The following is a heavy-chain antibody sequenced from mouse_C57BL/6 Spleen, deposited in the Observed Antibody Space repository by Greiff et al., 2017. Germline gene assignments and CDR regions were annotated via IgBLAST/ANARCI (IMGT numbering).Heavy chain of an antibody. CDR1: GYTFTSSW. D-gene: IGHD2-4*01. J-gene: IGHJ3*01. CDR2: IDPSDSYT. CDR3: ARSAYYDYRWFAY. Sequence: VQLQQPGAELVMPGASVKLSCKASGYTFTSSWMHWVKQRPGQGLEWIGEIDPSDSYTNYNQKFKGKSTLTVDKSSSTAYMQLSSLTSEDSAVYYCARSAYYDYRWFAYWGQGTLVTVSA. V-gene: IGHV1-69*01.